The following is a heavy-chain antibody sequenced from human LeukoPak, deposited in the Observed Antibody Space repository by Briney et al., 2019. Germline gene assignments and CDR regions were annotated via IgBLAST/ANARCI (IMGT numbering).Heavy chain of an antibody. CDR3: ARDRLGAEYDY. Sequence: PGGALRLSCAGSGFTFTTYWMSWVRQAPGEGLGWGANIKKDGTEKFYVDSVKGRFTISRDNAKKSLYLEMNSLRAEDTAVYYCARDRLGAEYDYWGQGTLVSVSS. CDR1: GFTFTTYW. V-gene: IGHV3-7*01. D-gene: IGHD3-16*01. J-gene: IGHJ4*02. CDR2: IKKDGTEK.